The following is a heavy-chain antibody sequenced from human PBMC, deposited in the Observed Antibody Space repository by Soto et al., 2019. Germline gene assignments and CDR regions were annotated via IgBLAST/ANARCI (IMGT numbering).Heavy chain of an antibody. V-gene: IGHV1-69*06. Sequence: ASVKVSCKASGGTFNNYVVNWVRQAPGQGLEWMGGILPIFATANYAQKFQGRVTITADKSTSTAYMELTSLRSEDTAVYYCAGRCDSTTCLGHFDYWGQGXLVTVYS. CDR3: AGRCDSTTCLGHFDY. CDR2: ILPIFATA. D-gene: IGHD2-2*01. CDR1: GGTFNNYV. J-gene: IGHJ4*02.